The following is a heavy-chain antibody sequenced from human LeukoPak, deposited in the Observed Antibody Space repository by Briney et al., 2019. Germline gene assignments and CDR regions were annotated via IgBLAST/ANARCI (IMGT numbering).Heavy chain of an antibody. CDR2: TSQSGST. Sequence: SETLSLTCAVYGGSFSGHYWSWIRQPPGKGLEWIGETSQSGSTNYNPSLKSRVTISADTSKNQFSVKLSSVTAADTAIYYCARRPRSSGSHDGPSGLDYWGQGNLVIVSS. CDR1: GGSFSGHY. J-gene: IGHJ4*02. CDR3: ARRPRSSGSHDGPSGLDY. D-gene: IGHD1-26*01. V-gene: IGHV4-34*01.